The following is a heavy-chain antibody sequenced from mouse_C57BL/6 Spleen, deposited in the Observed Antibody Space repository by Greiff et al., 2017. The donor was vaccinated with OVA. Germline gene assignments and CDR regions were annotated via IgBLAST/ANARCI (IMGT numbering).Heavy chain of an antibody. D-gene: IGHD1-1*01. CDR2: INPNNGGT. CDR3: AKSSTVDPFAY. Sequence: EVQLQQSGPELVKPGASVKISCKASGYTFTDYYMNWVKRSHGKSLEWIGDINPNNGGTSYNQKFKGKATLTVDKSSSTAYMELRSLTSEDSAVYYCAKSSTVDPFAYWGQGTLVTVSA. J-gene: IGHJ3*01. CDR1: GYTFTDYY. V-gene: IGHV1-26*01.